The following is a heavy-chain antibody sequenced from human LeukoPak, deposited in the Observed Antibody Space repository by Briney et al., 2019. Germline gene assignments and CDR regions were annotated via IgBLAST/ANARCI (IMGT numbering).Heavy chain of an antibody. V-gene: IGHV4-4*07. J-gene: IGHJ4*02. CDR2: THTSAST. CDR3: ARLQLWPRSGVFYFDY. D-gene: IGHD5-18*01. Sequence: SETLSLTCTVSGASMSSYYWSWIRQPAGKGLEWIGRTHTSASTNYNPSLKGRVTISVDTSKKQFSLRLSSVTAADTAVYYCARLQLWPRSGVFYFDYWGQGTLVTVSS. CDR1: GASMSSYY.